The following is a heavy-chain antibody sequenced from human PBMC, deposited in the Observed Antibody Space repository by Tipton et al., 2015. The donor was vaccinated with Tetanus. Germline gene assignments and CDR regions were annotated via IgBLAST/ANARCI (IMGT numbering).Heavy chain of an antibody. CDR3: ASSTVTR. D-gene: IGHD4-17*01. V-gene: IGHV3-30*04. Sequence: SGVAFSSFAMHWVRQAPGKGLEWVAVISYDGSKNNYADSVKGRFTISRDNAKNLLFLQMSSLRREDTAVYFCASSTVTRWGPGTLVTVSS. J-gene: IGHJ4*02. CDR2: ISYDGSKN. CDR1: GVAFSSFA.